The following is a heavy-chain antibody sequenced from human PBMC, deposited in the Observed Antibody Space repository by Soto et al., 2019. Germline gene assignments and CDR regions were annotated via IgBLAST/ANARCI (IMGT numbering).Heavy chain of an antibody. Sequence: GGSLRLSCTASGFTFSSYSMNWVRQAPGKGLEWVSSISSSSSYIYYADSVKGRFIISRDNAKNSLYLQMNSLRAEDTAVYYCAREGDGFGGVIDTFYYYYGMDVWGQGTTVTVSS. CDR3: AREGDGFGGVIDTFYYYYGMDV. J-gene: IGHJ6*02. CDR1: GFTFSSYS. CDR2: ISSSSSYI. V-gene: IGHV3-21*01. D-gene: IGHD3-16*02.